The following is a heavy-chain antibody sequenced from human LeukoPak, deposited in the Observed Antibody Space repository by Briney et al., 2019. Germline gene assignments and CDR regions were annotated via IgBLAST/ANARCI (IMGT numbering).Heavy chain of an antibody. J-gene: IGHJ4*02. V-gene: IGHV1-18*01. CDR2: ISAYNGNT. D-gene: IGHD3-22*01. Sequence: GASVKVSCKASGYTFTSYGISWVRQAPGQGLEWMGWISAYNGNTNYAQKLQSRVTMTTDTSTSTAYMELRSLRSDDTAVYYCARALGLADYDSSGYYFDYWGQGTLVTVSS. CDR3: ARALGLADYDSSGYYFDY. CDR1: GYTFTSYG.